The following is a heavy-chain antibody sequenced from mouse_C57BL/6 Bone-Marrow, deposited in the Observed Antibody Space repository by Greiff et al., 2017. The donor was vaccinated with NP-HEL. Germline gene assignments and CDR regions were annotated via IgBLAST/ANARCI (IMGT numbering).Heavy chain of an antibody. V-gene: IGHV1-82*01. Sequence: QVQLQQSGPELVKPGASVKISCKASGYAFSSSWMNWVKQRPGKGLEWIGRIYPGDGDTNYNGKFKGKATLTADKSSSTAYMQLSSLTSEDSAVYFCARSALRNWFAYWGQGTLVTVSA. CDR2: IYPGDGDT. CDR3: ARSALRNWFAY. J-gene: IGHJ3*01. CDR1: GYAFSSSW.